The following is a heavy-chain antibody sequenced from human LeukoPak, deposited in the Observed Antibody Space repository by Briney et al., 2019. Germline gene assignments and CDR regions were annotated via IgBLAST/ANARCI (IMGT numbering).Heavy chain of an antibody. CDR2: ISASGNT. D-gene: IGHD2-21*02. CDR1: GGSISSYY. J-gene: IGHJ4*02. Sequence: SETPSLTCTVSGGSISSYYWSWIRQPAGKGLEWIGRISASGNTNYNPSLKSRVTMSVDTSKNLFALKLSSVTAADTAVYYCARQGVATAIDYWGQGTLVTVSS. V-gene: IGHV4-4*07. CDR3: ARQGVATAIDY.